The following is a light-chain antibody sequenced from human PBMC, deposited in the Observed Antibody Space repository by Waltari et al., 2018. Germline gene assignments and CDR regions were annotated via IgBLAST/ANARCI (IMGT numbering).Light chain of an antibody. CDR3: SSYTSSSTLV. J-gene: IGLJ2*01. V-gene: IGLV2-14*01. Sequence: QSALTQPASVSGSPGPSITIPCTGPSSAVGAYHSVSWYQQHPGKAPKLMIYEVSNRPSGVSNRFSGSKSGNTASLTISGLQAEDEADYYCSSYTSSSTLVFGGGTKLTVL. CDR1: SSAVGAYHS. CDR2: EVS.